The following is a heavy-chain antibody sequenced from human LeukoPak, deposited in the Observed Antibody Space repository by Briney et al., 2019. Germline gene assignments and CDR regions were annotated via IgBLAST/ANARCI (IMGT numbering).Heavy chain of an antibody. V-gene: IGHV3-49*03. J-gene: IGHJ4*02. CDR1: GFTFGDYA. D-gene: IGHD3-3*01. Sequence: GGSLRLSCTASGFTFGDYAMSWFRQAPGKGLEWVGFIRSKAYGGTTEYAASVKGRFTISRDDSKSIAYLQMNSLRAEDTAVYYCAKDYYPLQSQPIRFLEWLPYDYWGQGTLVTVSS. CDR2: IRSKAYGGTT. CDR3: AKDYYPLQSQPIRFLEWLPYDY.